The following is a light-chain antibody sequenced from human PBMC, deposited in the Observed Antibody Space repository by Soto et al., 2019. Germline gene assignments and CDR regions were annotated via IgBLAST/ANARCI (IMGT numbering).Light chain of an antibody. J-gene: IGLJ3*02. CDR1: SSDVGGYNL. CDR3: CSYAGSSTLV. Sequence: QSALTQPASVSGSPGQSITISCTGTSSDVGGYNLVSWYQQHPGKAPTLMIYEASKRPSGVSNRFSGSRSGNTASLTISGLQAEDEADYHCCSYAGSSTLVFGGGTKLTVL. CDR2: EAS. V-gene: IGLV2-23*01.